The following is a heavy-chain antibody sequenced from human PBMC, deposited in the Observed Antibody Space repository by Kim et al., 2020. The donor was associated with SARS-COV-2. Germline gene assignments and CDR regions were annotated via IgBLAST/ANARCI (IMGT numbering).Heavy chain of an antibody. D-gene: IGHD6-19*01. V-gene: IGHV3-9*01. CDR3: AKDISSGWQPQYYFDY. Sequence: GGSLRLSCAASGFTFDDYAMHWVRQAPGKGLEWVSGISWNSGSIGYADSVKGRFTISRDNAKNSLYLQMNSLRAEDTALYYCAKDISSGWQPQYYFDYWGQETLVTVSS. J-gene: IGHJ4*02. CDR2: ISWNSGSI. CDR1: GFTFDDYA.